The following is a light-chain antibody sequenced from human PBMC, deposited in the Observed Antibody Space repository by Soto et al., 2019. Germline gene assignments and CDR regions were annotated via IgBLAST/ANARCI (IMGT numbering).Light chain of an antibody. CDR3: CSYAGSSPYV. V-gene: IGLV2-23*02. CDR1: SSDVGSYNL. CDR2: EVS. Sequence: QSVLTQPASVSGSPGQSITISCTGTSSDVGSYNLVSWYQQHPGKAPKLMIYEVSKRPSGVSNRFSGSKSGNTASLTISALQAADEAEYFCCSYAGSSPYVFGTGTTVTVL. J-gene: IGLJ1*01.